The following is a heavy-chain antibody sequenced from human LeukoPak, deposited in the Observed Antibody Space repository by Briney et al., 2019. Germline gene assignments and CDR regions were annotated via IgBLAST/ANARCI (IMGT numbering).Heavy chain of an antibody. CDR1: GFTFSDYY. D-gene: IGHD2-2*01. CDR2: ISSSSSYT. CDR3: ARDSYQLLPYYYYYGMDV. J-gene: IGHJ6*02. Sequence: GGSLRLSCAASGFTFSDYYMSWIRQAPGKGLEWVSYISSSSSYTNYADSVKGRFTISRDNAKNSLYLQMNSLRAEDTAVYYCARDSYQLLPYYYYYGMDVWGQGTTVTVSS. V-gene: IGHV3-11*06.